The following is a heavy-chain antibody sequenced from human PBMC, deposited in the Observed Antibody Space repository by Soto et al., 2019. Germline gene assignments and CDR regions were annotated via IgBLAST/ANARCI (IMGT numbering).Heavy chain of an antibody. V-gene: IGHV4-34*01. D-gene: IGHD3-16*01. CDR2: INHSGST. CDR3: ARATSYGLGYYYGMDV. Sequence: SETLFLTCAVSGGSISSGGYYWSWIRQPPGKGLEWIGEINHSGSTNYNPSLKSRVTISVDTSKNQFSLKLSSVTAADTAVYYCARATSYGLGYYYGMDVWGQGTTVTVSS. CDR1: GGSISSGGYY. J-gene: IGHJ6*02.